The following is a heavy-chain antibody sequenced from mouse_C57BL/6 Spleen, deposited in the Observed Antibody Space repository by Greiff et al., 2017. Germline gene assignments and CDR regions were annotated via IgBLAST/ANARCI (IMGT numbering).Heavy chain of an antibody. D-gene: IGHD2-2*01. CDR2: ILPGSGST. J-gene: IGHJ4*01. V-gene: IGHV1-9*01. CDR1: GYTFTGYW. CDR3: ARRWYGYDDGNYYAMDY. Sequence: QVQLKQSGAELMKPGASVKLSCKATGYTFTGYWIEWVKQRPGHGLEWIGEILPGSGSTNYNEKFKGKATFTADTSSNTAYMQLSSLTTEDSAIYYCARRWYGYDDGNYYAMDYWGQGTSVTVSS.